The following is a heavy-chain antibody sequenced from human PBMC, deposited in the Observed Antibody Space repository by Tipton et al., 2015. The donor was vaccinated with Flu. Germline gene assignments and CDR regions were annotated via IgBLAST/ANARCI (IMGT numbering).Heavy chain of an antibody. D-gene: IGHD3-22*01. Sequence: QLVQSGAEVKKPGASVKVSCEASGYTFTSYYMHWVRQAPGQGLEWMGIINPSGGSTSYAQKFQGRVTMTRDTSTSTVYMELSSLRSEDTAVYYCAREGEGVVISDYFDYWGQGTLVTVSS. J-gene: IGHJ4*02. V-gene: IGHV1-46*01. CDR2: INPSGGST. CDR3: AREGEGVVISDYFDY. CDR1: GYTFTSYY.